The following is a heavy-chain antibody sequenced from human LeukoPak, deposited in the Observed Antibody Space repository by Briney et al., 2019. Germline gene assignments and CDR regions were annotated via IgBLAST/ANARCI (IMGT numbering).Heavy chain of an antibody. CDR3: AKVPPAIPPRQWLKQGGH. J-gene: IGHJ4*02. CDR2: ISDSGDT. V-gene: IGHV3-23*01. CDR1: GFTFSRFA. D-gene: IGHD6-19*01. Sequence: QPGGSLRLSCAASGFTFSRFAMNGVRQAPGKGLEGVSGISDSGDTYYGDSVKGRFTISRDNSRNTLCLQMDSLRADDTAVYYCAKVPPAIPPRQWLKQGGHWGQGTLVTVSS.